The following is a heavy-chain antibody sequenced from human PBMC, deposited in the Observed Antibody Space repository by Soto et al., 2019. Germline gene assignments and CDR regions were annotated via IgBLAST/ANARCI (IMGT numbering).Heavy chain of an antibody. CDR2: IIPIFGTA. D-gene: IGHD6-19*01. Sequence: SVKVSCKASGGTFSSYAISWVRQAPGQGLEWMGGIIPIFGTANYAQKFQGRVTITADKSTSTAYMELSSLRSEDTAVYYCARERYSSGWNAFDYWGQGTLVTVSS. J-gene: IGHJ4*02. CDR3: ARERYSSGWNAFDY. CDR1: GGTFSSYA. V-gene: IGHV1-69*06.